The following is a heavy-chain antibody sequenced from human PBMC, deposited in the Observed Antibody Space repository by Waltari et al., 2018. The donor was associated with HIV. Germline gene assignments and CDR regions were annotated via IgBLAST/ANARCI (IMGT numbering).Heavy chain of an antibody. CDR3: AGEDDRGDFP. CDR1: GFTFKNYA. Sequence: ELYLLESGGGLVQPGGSLRVSCGGSGFTFKNYAVSWVRQAPGKGLGGMSIVSESCYSTYYADSVEGRFTISRDNSKNMLYLQMNGLRVEDTAVYYCAGEDDRGDFPWGQGTLVTVSS. V-gene: IGHV3-23*01. CDR2: VSESCYST. D-gene: IGHD2-21*01. J-gene: IGHJ5*02.